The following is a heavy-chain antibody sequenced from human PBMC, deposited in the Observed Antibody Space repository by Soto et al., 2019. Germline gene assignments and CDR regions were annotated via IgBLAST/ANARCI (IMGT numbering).Heavy chain of an antibody. Sequence: SETRSLTCAGSSGSISSSNWCGWGRQPPGKGLEWIGEIYHSGSTNYNPSLKSRVTISVDKSKNQFSLKLSSVTAADTAVYYCANYPVSYTIFGVVRALRMIWGR. D-gene: IGHD3-3*01. CDR3: ANYPVSYTIFGVVRALRMI. V-gene: IGHV4-4*02. CDR1: SGSISSSNW. CDR2: IYHSGST. J-gene: IGHJ2*01.